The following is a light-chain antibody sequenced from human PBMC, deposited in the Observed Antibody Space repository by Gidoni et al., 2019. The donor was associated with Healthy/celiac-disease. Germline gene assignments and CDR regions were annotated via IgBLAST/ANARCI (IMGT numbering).Light chain of an antibody. V-gene: IGKV1-39*01. CDR3: RQSYSTPPT. J-gene: IGKJ1*01. Sequence: DIQMTQSPSSLSASVGDRVTITCRASQSISSYLNWYQQKPGKAPKLLIYAASSLQSGVPSRFSGSSSGTDFTLPISSLQPEDFATYYCRQSYSTPPTFGQGTKVEIK. CDR1: QSISSY. CDR2: AAS.